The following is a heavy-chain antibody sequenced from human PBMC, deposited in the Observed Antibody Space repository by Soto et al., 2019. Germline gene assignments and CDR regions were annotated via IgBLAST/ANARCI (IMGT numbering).Heavy chain of an antibody. Sequence: QVQLVQSGAEVKKPGSSVKVSCKASGGTFSSYAISWVRQAPGQGLEWMGGIIPIFGTANYAQKFQGRVTITADASTSTAYMELSSLRSEDTAVYYCARDPPRFLECAGLNYYGMDVWGQGTTVTVSS. CDR1: GGTFSSYA. CDR3: ARDPPRFLECAGLNYYGMDV. D-gene: IGHD3-3*01. CDR2: IIPIFGTA. V-gene: IGHV1-69*01. J-gene: IGHJ6*02.